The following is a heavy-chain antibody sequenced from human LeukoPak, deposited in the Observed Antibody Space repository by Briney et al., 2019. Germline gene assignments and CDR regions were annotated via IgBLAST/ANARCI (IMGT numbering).Heavy chain of an antibody. J-gene: IGHJ4*02. CDR3: ASGYCSSTSCNFDY. V-gene: IGHV3-23*01. CDR1: GFTFSNYA. Sequence: GGSLRLSCAASGFTFSNYAMSWVRQAPGKGLEWVSAISGSGGGTYCADSVKGRFTISRDNSKSTLYLQMNSLRAEDTAVYYCASGYCSSTSCNFDYWGQGTLVTVSS. CDR2: ISGSGGGT. D-gene: IGHD2-2*01.